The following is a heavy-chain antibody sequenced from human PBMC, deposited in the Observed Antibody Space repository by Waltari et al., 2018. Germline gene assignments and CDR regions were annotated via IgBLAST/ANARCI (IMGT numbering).Heavy chain of an antibody. CDR2: IYYSGIT. Sequence: QVQLQESGPGLVKPSETLSLTCTVSGGSISRYYWSWIRQPPGKGLEWIGYIYYSGITNYNPSLKSRVTISVDTSKNQFSLKLSSVTAADTAVYYCARAWNDDYYYYGMDVWGQGTTVTVSS. J-gene: IGHJ6*02. CDR3: ARAWNDDYYYYGMDV. CDR1: GGSISRYY. V-gene: IGHV4-59*01. D-gene: IGHD1-1*01.